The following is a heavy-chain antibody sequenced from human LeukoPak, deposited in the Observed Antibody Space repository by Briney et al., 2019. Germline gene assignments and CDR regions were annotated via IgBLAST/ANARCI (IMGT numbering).Heavy chain of an antibody. D-gene: IGHD6-19*01. CDR3: ASFSYSSGWYEVY. J-gene: IGHJ4*02. V-gene: IGHV3-21*04. CDR2: VFSRSESL. CDR1: GFTFGAYT. Sequence: GGSLRLSCAASGFTFGAYTINWVRQAPGKGLEWVSCVFSRSESLLYADSVKGRFTISRDNAKNSLYLQMNSLRAEDTAVYYCASFSYSSGWYEVYWGQGTLVTVSS.